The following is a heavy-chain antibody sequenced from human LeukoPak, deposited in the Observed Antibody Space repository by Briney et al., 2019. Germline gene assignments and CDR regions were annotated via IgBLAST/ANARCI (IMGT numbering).Heavy chain of an antibody. Sequence: PSETLSLTCTVSGGSISSGSYYWSWIRQPAGKGLEWIGRIYTSGSTNYNPSLKSRVTISVDTSKNQFSLKLSSVTAADTAVYYCASWNSGYAGAFDIWGQGTMVTVSS. CDR3: ASWNSGYAGAFDI. CDR1: GGSISSGSYY. CDR2: IYTSGST. J-gene: IGHJ3*02. V-gene: IGHV4-61*02. D-gene: IGHD3-9*01.